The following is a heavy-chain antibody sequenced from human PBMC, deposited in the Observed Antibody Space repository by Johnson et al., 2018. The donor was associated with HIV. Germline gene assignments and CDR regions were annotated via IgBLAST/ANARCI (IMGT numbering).Heavy chain of an antibody. CDR2: ISGSGGST. CDR3: ARVRLHSSGIDAFDI. V-gene: IGHV3-64*01. CDR1: GFTFDDYG. D-gene: IGHD6-19*01. J-gene: IGHJ3*02. Sequence: EVQLVESGGGVVRPGGSLRLSCAASGFTFDDYGMSWVRQAPGKGLEWVSAISGSGGSTYYANSVKGRFTISRDNSKNTLYRQMGSLRAEDMAVYYCARVRLHSSGIDAFDIWGQGTMVTVSS.